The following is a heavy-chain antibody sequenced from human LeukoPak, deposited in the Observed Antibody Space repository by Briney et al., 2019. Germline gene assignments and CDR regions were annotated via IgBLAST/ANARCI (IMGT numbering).Heavy chain of an antibody. CDR3: ARARRDEYYFDY. V-gene: IGHV4-31*03. CDR1: GGSISSGGYY. D-gene: IGHD2-21*02. CDR2: IYYSGST. Sequence: SETLSLTCTVSGGSISSGGYYWSWIRQHPGKGLEWIGYIYYSGSTYYNPSLKSRVTISVDTSKNQFSLKLNSVTAADTAVYYCARARRDEYYFDYWGQGTLVTVSS. J-gene: IGHJ4*02.